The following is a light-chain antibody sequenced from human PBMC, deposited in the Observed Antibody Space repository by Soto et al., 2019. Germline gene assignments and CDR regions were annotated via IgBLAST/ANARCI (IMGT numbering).Light chain of an antibody. J-gene: IGKJ1*01. Sequence: EIVLTQSPGTLSLSPGEIATLSCRTSQSVSNNYLAWYQQKPGQAPRLLIYDASNRATGIPARFSGSGSGTDFTLTISSLQSEDFTVYYCQQYGSSGTFGQGTKVDIK. CDR1: QSVSNNY. V-gene: IGKV3-20*01. CDR2: DAS. CDR3: QQYGSSGT.